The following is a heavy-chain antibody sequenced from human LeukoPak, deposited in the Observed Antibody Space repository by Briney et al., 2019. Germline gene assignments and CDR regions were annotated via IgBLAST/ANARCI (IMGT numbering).Heavy chain of an antibody. Sequence: PGGSLRLSCAPSGFTFSSYAMSWVRQAPGKGLEWVSAISATGGSTYYADSVKGRFTISRDNSKSTLYLQMNSLRAEDTAVYYCARPGCSSTSCYRPVYWGQGTLVTVSS. J-gene: IGHJ4*02. D-gene: IGHD2-2*02. CDR3: ARPGCSSTSCYRPVY. CDR2: ISATGGST. CDR1: GFTFSSYA. V-gene: IGHV3-23*01.